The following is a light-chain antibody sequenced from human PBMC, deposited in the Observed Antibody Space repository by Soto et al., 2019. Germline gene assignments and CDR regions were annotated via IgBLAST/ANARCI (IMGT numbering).Light chain of an antibody. CDR1: QSISSN. J-gene: IGKJ1*01. CDR3: QQYNNWHGT. CDR2: GAS. Sequence: EIVMTQSPATLSVSPGERATLSCRASQSISSNLAWYQQKPGQAPRLLIYGASTRATGIPARFSGSGSGTEFTLTISSLQSEDCAVYYCQQYNNWHGTFGQGTKVEVK. V-gene: IGKV3-15*01.